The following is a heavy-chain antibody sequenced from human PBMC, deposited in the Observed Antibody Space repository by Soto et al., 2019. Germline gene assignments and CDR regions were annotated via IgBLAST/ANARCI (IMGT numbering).Heavy chain of an antibody. CDR3: ARVSREASSMNWFDP. CDR2: IYHSRST. J-gene: IGHJ5*02. D-gene: IGHD2-2*01. V-gene: IGHV4-30-2*01. Sequence: TLSVTCAVCGGSISSGGYSGSWIRQPPGKGLEWIGYIYHSRSTYYNPSLKSRVTISVDRSKNQFSLKLSSVTAADTAVYYCARVSREASSMNWFDPWGQGTLVTVSS. CDR1: GGSISSGGYS.